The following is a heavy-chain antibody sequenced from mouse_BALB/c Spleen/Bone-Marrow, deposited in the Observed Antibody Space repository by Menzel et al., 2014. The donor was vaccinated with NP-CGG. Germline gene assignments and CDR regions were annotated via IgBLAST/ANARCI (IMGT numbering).Heavy chain of an antibody. V-gene: IGHV1-4*01. CDR3: ARVYGNYDAKDY. J-gene: IGHJ4*01. Sequence: VQLVESWAELARPGASVKMSCRASGYTFTTYTMHWVKQRPGQGLEWIGYINPSSGYTYYNQKFKDKATLTADKSSSAAYLQLSSLTSEDSAVYYCARVYGNYDAKDYRGQGTSVTVSS. CDR1: GYTFTTYT. D-gene: IGHD2-1*01. CDR2: INPSSGYT.